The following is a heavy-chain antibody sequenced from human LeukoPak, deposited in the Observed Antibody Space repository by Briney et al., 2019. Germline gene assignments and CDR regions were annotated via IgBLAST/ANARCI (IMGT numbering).Heavy chain of an antibody. CDR3: ARQEFVVVPAAPAGAAFDI. V-gene: IGHV4-59*08. Sequence: SETLSLTCTVSGGSISSYYWSWIRQPPGKGLEWIGYIYYSGSTNYNPSLKSRVTISVDTSKNQFSLKLSSETAADTAVYYCARQEFVVVPAAPAGAAFDIWGQGTMVTVSS. J-gene: IGHJ3*02. D-gene: IGHD2-2*01. CDR1: GGSISSYY. CDR2: IYYSGST.